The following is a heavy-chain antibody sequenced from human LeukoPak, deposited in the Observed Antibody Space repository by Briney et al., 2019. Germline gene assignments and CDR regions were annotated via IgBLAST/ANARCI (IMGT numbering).Heavy chain of an antibody. CDR3: ARKDSSSSSWESIRLLREYYFDY. Sequence: PSETLSLTCTVSGGSISSYYWGWIRQPPGKGLEWIGSIYYSGSTYYNPSLKSRVTISVDTSKNQFSLKLSSVTAADTAVYYCARKDSSSSSWESIRLLREYYFDYWGQGTLVTVSS. D-gene: IGHD6-6*01. J-gene: IGHJ4*02. CDR2: IYYSGST. V-gene: IGHV4-39*01. CDR1: GGSISSYY.